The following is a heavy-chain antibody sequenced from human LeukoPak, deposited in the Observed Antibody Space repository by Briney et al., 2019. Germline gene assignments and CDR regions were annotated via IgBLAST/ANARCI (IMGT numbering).Heavy chain of an antibody. J-gene: IGHJ4*02. V-gene: IGHV3-48*03. Sequence: GGSLRLSRAASGITFSSYEMNWVRQAPGKGLEWVSYISSSGSTIYYADSVKGRFTISRDNAKNSLYLQMNSLRAEDTAVYYCARVAAVSYGGSYHFDYWGQGTLVTVSS. CDR1: GITFSSYE. CDR2: ISSSGSTI. CDR3: ARVAAVSYGGSYHFDY. D-gene: IGHD1-26*01.